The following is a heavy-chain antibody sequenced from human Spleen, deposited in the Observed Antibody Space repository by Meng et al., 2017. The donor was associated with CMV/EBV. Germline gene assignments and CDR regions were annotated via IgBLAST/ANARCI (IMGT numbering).Heavy chain of an antibody. CDR3: ARDNDWGPDY. D-gene: IGHD3-9*01. CDR1: GCTFTDHY. Sequence: ASVKVSCKASGCTFTDHYFHWVRQAPGQGLEWMGWIYPNSGGTHYAQKFQGRLTVTTDTSISTGYMELSSLGSDDTAVYYCARDNDWGPDYWGQGTLVTVSS. V-gene: IGHV1-2*02. J-gene: IGHJ4*02. CDR2: IYPNSGGT.